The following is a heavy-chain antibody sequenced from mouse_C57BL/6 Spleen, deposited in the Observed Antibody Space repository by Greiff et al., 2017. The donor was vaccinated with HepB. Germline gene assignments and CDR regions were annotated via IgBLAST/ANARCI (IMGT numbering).Heavy chain of an antibody. D-gene: IGHD2-4*01. CDR2: ISYDGSN. CDR3: AREGGLRRTGYAMDY. CDR1: GYSITSGYY. V-gene: IGHV3-6*01. J-gene: IGHJ4*01. Sequence: EVQLVESGPGLVKPSQSLSLTCSVTGYSITSGYYWNWIRQFPGNKLEWMGYISYDGSNNYNPSLKNRISITRDTSKNQFFLKLNSVTTEDTATYYGAREGGLRRTGYAMDYWGQGTSVTVSS.